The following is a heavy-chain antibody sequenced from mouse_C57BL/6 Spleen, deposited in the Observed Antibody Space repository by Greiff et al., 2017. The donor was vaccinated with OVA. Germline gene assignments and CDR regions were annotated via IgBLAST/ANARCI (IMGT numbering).Heavy chain of an antibody. CDR3: ARVSGTGGARDY. CDR2: ISDGGSYT. J-gene: IGHJ4*01. Sequence: EVQGVESGGGLVKPGGSLKLSCAASGFTFSSYAMSWVRQTPEKRLEWVATISDGGSYTYYPDNVKGRFTISRDNAKNNLYLQMSHLKSEDTAMYYCARVSGTGGARDYWGQGTSVTVSS. V-gene: IGHV5-4*01. CDR1: GFTFSSYA. D-gene: IGHD4-1*01.